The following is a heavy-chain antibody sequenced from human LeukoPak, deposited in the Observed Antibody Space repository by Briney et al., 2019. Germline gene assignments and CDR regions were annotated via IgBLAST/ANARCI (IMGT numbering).Heavy chain of an antibody. CDR1: GYTFTGYY. CDR3: AREGGEGDDAFDI. J-gene: IGHJ3*02. CDR2: INPNSGGT. D-gene: IGHD3-16*01. Sequence: ASVKVSCKASGYTFTGYYMHWVRQAPGQGLAWMGWINPNSGGTNYAQKFQGRVTMTRDTSISTAYMELSRLRSDDTAVYYCAREGGEGDDAFDIWGQGTMVTVSS. V-gene: IGHV1-2*02.